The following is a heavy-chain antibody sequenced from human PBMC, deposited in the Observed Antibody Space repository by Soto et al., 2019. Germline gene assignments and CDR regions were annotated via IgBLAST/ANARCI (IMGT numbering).Heavy chain of an antibody. CDR1: GYTFTSYG. J-gene: IGHJ4*02. D-gene: IGHD2-21*01. V-gene: IGHV1-18*01. Sequence: ASVKVSCKASGYTFTSYGISWVRQAPGQGLEWMGWISAYNGNTNYAQKLQGRVTMTRDTSTSTVYMELSSLRSEDTAVYYCARRLDSPFDYWGQGTLVTVSS. CDR2: ISAYNGNT. CDR3: ARRLDSPFDY.